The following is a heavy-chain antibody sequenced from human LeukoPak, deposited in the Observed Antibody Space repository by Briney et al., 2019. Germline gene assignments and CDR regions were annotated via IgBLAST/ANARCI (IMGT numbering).Heavy chain of an antibody. Sequence: GGSLSLSCAASGFTFSRYEVSWVRPDPGKRLARVSYISNSGRIIYYADSVKGRITISRDNAKNSLYLQMNSLRAEDTAVYYCAVGTRGLFDYWGQGTLVTVSS. D-gene: IGHD2-8*01. CDR1: GFTFSRYE. CDR3: AVGTRGLFDY. CDR2: ISNSGRII. J-gene: IGHJ4*02. V-gene: IGHV3-48*03.